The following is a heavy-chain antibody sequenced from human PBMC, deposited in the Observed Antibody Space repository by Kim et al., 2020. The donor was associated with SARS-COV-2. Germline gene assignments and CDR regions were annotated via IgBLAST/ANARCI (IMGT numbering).Heavy chain of an antibody. D-gene: IGHD4-17*01. V-gene: IGHV3-30*01. CDR3: ARETTVTTWGRYFDY. Sequence: DSVKGRFTSSRDNSKNTLYLQMNSLRAEDTAVYYCARETTVTTWGRYFDYWGQGTLVTVSS. J-gene: IGHJ4*02.